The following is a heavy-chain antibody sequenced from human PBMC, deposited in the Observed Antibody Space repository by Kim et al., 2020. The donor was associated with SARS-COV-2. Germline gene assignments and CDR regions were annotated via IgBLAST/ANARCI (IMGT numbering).Heavy chain of an antibody. CDR3: ARGVWGDYAGDAFDI. CDR2: IGTAGDT. CDR1: GFTFSSYD. D-gene: IGHD4-17*01. V-gene: IGHV3-13*04. Sequence: GGSLRLSCAASGFTFSSYDMHWVRQATGKGLEWVSAIGTAGDTYYPGSVKGRFTISRENAKNSLYLQMNSLRAGDTAVYYCARGVWGDYAGDAFDIWGQGTMVTVSS. J-gene: IGHJ3*02.